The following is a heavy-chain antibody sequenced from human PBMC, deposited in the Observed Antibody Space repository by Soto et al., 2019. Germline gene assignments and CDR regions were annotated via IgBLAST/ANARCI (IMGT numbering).Heavy chain of an antibody. CDR3: ARYRREAVAGYTLDN. CDR2: VYNSGST. V-gene: IGHV4-59*01. D-gene: IGHD6-13*01. CDR1: GGSISSNY. Sequence: SETLSLTCTVSGGSISSNYWTWIRQPPGKGMEWIGYVYNSGSTNYNPSLKSRDTISEDTSKSQFSLKVNSMTAADTAVYYCARYRREAVAGYTLDNWGQGILVTVSS. J-gene: IGHJ4*02.